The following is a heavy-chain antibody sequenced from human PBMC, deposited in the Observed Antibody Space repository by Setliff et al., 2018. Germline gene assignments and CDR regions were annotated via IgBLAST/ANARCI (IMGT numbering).Heavy chain of an antibody. V-gene: IGHV3-33*08. CDR3: ARTCSGSGCYAGLES. J-gene: IGHJ4*02. Sequence: GGSLRLSCAASGFTFINYAMNWVRQAPGKGLEWVAVIWDDGGNKYHADSVKGRFTISRDNSKNTLYLQMNSLRPEDTAAYYCARTCSGSGCYAGLESWGQGTPVTVSS. CDR1: GFTFINYA. CDR2: IWDDGGNK. D-gene: IGHD2-15*01.